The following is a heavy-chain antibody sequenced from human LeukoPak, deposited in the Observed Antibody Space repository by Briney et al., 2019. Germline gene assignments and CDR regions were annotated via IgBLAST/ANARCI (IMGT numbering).Heavy chain of an antibody. Sequence: GASVKVSCKASGYTFTSYDISWVRQATGQGLEWMGWMNPNSGNTGYAQKFQGRVTITRNTSISTAYMELSSLRSEDTAVYYCARGLLWSGYYVFGLYYFDYWGQGTLVTVSS. V-gene: IGHV1-8*03. CDR3: ARGLLWSGYYVFGLYYFDY. J-gene: IGHJ4*02. CDR2: MNPNSGNT. CDR1: GYTFTSYD. D-gene: IGHD3-3*01.